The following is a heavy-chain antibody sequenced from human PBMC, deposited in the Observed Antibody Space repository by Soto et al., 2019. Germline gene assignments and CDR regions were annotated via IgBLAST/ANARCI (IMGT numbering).Heavy chain of an antibody. V-gene: IGHV3-74*01. Sequence: EVQLVESGGGLVQPGGSLRLSWAASGFTFSSYWMLWVRQAPGKGLGWVSRINSDGSAASYAVSVKGRCTISRDNAKHTLYLQLNSLSIDDTVRYSCARVNPGYCYVNYWAQGTLVTVSS. CDR3: ARVNPGYCYVNY. CDR2: INSDGSAA. D-gene: IGHD5-18*01. J-gene: IGHJ4*02. CDR1: GFTFSSYW.